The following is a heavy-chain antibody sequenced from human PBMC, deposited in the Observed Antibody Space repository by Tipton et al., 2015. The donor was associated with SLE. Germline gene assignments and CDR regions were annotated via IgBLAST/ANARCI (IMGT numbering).Heavy chain of an antibody. D-gene: IGHD2-2*01. Sequence: TLSLTCTVSGGSISGYYWNWIRQPPGKGLEWVGSMYYSESTYYNPSLKSRVSMLGDTSKNQFSLKLTSVTAADTAVYYCVRHSTSWFLGIPYWGQGTLVTVSS. CDR3: VRHSTSWFLGIPY. V-gene: IGHV4-59*04. J-gene: IGHJ4*02. CDR1: GGSISGYY. CDR2: MYYSEST.